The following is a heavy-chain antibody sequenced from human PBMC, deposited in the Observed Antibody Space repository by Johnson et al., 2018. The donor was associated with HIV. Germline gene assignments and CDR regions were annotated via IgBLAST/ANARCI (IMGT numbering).Heavy chain of an antibody. CDR2: ISWNSGSI. CDR1: GFTFDDYT. D-gene: IGHD1-26*01. J-gene: IGHJ3*02. V-gene: IGHV3-9*01. Sequence: VQLVESGGVVVQPGGSLRLSCAASGFTFDDYTMHWVRQAPGKGLEWVSGISWNSGSIGYADSVKGRFTISRDKAKNTLYLQMKSLRAEDTAVYYCASLMRVGKAFDIWGQGTMVTVSS. CDR3: ASLMRVGKAFDI.